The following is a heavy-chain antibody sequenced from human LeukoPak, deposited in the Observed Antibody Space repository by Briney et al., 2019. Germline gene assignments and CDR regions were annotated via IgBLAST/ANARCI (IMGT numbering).Heavy chain of an antibody. CDR2: ISSNGGST. V-gene: IGHV3-64D*09. D-gene: IGHD6-19*01. CDR1: GFTFSTYS. J-gene: IGHJ4*02. Sequence: GGSLRLSCSASGFTFSTYSMHWVRQAPGKGLEYVAAISSNGGSTFYPDSVKGRFTISRDNSKNTLYLQMSSLRAEDTDVYYCARSYSSGWYPGYWGQGTPVTVSS. CDR3: ARSYSSGWYPGY.